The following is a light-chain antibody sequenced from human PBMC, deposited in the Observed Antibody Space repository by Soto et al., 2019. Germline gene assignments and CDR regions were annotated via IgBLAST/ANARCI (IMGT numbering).Light chain of an antibody. V-gene: IGLV4-69*02. Sequence: QSVLAQSPSASASLGASVKITCTLSSGHSTYAIAWHQQHPEKGPRYLMKLDSDCSHSKGDGIPDRFSGSSSGDECYLTISCLQSEDEADYYCQTWGAVIRVFGGGNKLTV. CDR3: QTWGAVIRV. CDR1: SGHSTYA. J-gene: IGLJ2*01. CDR2: LDSDCSH.